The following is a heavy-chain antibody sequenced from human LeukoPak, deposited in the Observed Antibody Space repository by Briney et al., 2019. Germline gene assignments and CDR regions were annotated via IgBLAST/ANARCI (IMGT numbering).Heavy chain of an antibody. Sequence: ASVKVSCKASGYTFTSYGISWVRQAPGQGLEWMGWISAYNGNTNYAQKLQGRVTMTTDTSTNTAYMELRSLRSDDTAVYYCARAGGDYSNYVPFDYWGQGTLVTVSS. CDR3: ARAGGDYSNYVPFDY. J-gene: IGHJ4*02. V-gene: IGHV1-18*01. CDR1: GYTFTSYG. D-gene: IGHD4-11*01. CDR2: ISAYNGNT.